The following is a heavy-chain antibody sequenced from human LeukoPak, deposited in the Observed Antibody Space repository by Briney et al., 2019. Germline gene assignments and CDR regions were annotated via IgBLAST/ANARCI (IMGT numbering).Heavy chain of an antibody. V-gene: IGHV1-18*01. Sequence: ASVNVSCKASGYTFTSYGISWVRQAPGQGLEWMGWISAYNGNTNYAQKLQGRVTMTTDTSTSTAYMELRSLRSDDTAVYYCARVQVGATSTEWFDPWGQGTLVTVSS. CDR1: GYTFTSYG. CDR3: ARVQVGATSTEWFDP. D-gene: IGHD1-26*01. J-gene: IGHJ5*02. CDR2: ISAYNGNT.